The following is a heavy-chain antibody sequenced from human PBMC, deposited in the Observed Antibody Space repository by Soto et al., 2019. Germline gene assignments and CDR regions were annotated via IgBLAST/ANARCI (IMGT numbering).Heavy chain of an antibody. CDR1: GGSVSSGSYY. Sequence: SETLSLTCTVSGGSVSSGSYYWSWIRQPPGKGLEWIGYIYYSGSTNYNPSLKSRVTISVDTSKNQFSLKLSSVTAADTAVYYCARYVAAGTGFGNYYGMDVWGQGTTVTVSS. CDR2: IYYSGST. D-gene: IGHD6-13*01. J-gene: IGHJ6*02. V-gene: IGHV4-61*01. CDR3: ARYVAAGTGFGNYYGMDV.